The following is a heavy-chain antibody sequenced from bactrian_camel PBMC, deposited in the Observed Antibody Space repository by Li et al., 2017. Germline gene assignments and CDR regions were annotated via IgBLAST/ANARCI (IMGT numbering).Heavy chain of an antibody. CDR3: AAQGGGYCYVPGAIRENDFGY. V-gene: IGHV3S1*01. D-gene: IGHD2*01. CDR1: GFTFSHAG. Sequence: HVQLVESGGGLVQPGGSLKLSCAASGFTFSHAGMSWVRQAPGSEREGVALFRPGAGTIDFADSVKGRFTISRDNAKKTLYLQMNSLKPEDTAMYYCAAQGGGYCYVPGAIRENDFGYWGQGTQVTVS. J-gene: IGHJ6*01. CDR2: FRPGAGTI.